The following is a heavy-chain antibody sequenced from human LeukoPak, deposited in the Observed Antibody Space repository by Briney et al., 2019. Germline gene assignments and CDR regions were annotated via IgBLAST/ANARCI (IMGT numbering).Heavy chain of an antibody. CDR1: GFTFSSYA. J-gene: IGHJ4*02. V-gene: IGHV3-23*01. Sequence: GGSLRLSCAASGFTFSSYAMTWVRQAPGKGLEWVSGISGGNGATYYADSVKGRFPISTDNSKNTLYLQMNSLRVEDTAVYYCAKSYYYGSGSPSLDYWGQGTLVTVSS. CDR2: ISGGNGAT. CDR3: AKSYYYGSGSPSLDY. D-gene: IGHD3-10*01.